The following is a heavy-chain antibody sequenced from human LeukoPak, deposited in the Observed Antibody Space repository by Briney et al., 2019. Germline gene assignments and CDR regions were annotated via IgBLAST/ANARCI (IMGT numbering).Heavy chain of an antibody. CDR3: AREYCTNGVCYDPDY. J-gene: IGHJ4*02. D-gene: IGHD2-8*01. V-gene: IGHV1-18*01. CDR2: ISTYNGNT. Sequence: ASVKVSYKASGYTLTSYGISWVRQAPGQGLEWMGWISTYNGNTNYAQKLQGRVTMTTDTSTSTAYMELRSLRSDDTAVYYCAREYCTNGVCYDPDYWGQGTLVTVSS. CDR1: GYTLTSYG.